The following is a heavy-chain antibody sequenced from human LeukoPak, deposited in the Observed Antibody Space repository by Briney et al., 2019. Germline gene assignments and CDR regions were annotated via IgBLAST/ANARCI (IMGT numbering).Heavy chain of an antibody. V-gene: IGHV3-48*01. CDR3: ARDLSRGLAAAGDAFDI. Sequence: GGSLRLSCAASGFTFSSYSMNWVRQAPGKGLEWVSYISSSSSTIYYADSVKGRFTISRDNAKNSLYLQMNSLRAEDTAVYYCARDLSRGLAAAGDAFDIWGQGTMVTVSS. CDR1: GFTFSSYS. J-gene: IGHJ3*02. D-gene: IGHD6-13*01. CDR2: ISSSSSTI.